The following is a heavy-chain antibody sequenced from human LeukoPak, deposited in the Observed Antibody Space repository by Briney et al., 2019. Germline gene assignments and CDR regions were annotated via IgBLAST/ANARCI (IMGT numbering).Heavy chain of an antibody. CDR3: ARGGFGVVTNVDY. J-gene: IGHJ4*02. D-gene: IGHD3-3*01. CDR1: GFTVSSNY. V-gene: IGHV3-53*01. Sequence: WGSLRLSCAASGFTVSSNYMTWVRQAPGKGLEWVSGIYAGGSTYDADSVKGRFTISRDNAKNSLYLQMNRLRAEDTALYYCARGGFGVVTNVDYWGQGTLVTVSS. CDR2: IYAGGST.